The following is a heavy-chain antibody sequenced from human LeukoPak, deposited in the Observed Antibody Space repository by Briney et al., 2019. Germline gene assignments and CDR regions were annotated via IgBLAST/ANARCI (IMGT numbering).Heavy chain of an antibody. D-gene: IGHD3-22*01. CDR3: ARGHHSSGYYALDY. CDR2: MNPNSGNT. Sequence: GASVKVSCKASGYTFTSYDINWVRQATGQGLEWMGWMNPNSGNTGYAQKFQGRVTMTRNTSISTAYMELSSLRSEDTAVYYCARGHHSSGYYALDYWGQGTLVTVSS. CDR1: GYTFTSYD. J-gene: IGHJ4*02. V-gene: IGHV1-8*02.